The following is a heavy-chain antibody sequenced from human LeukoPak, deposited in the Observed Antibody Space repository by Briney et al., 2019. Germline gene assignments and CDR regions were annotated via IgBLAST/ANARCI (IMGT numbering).Heavy chain of an antibody. CDR1: GFTLTYYA. CDR3: AKNLGSSPGDFFDY. D-gene: IGHD6-6*01. J-gene: IGHJ4*02. V-gene: IGHV3-23*01. Sequence: GGSLRLSCAASGFTLTYYAMSWVRQAPGKGLEWVSDINDNGGSTFYADSVKGRFTISRDNSKNTLYMQMNSLRAEDPAVYCCAKNLGSSPGDFFDYWGQGTLVTVSS. CDR2: INDNGGST.